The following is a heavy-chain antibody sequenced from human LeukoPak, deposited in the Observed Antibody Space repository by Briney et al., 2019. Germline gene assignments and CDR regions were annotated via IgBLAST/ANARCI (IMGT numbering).Heavy chain of an antibody. Sequence: GGSLRLSCAASGFTFSSYAMHWVRQAPGKGLEWVSGISWNSGSIGYADSVKGRFTISRDNAKNSLYLQMNSLRAEDTALYYCANLAVAGTGGDFDYWGQGTLVTVSS. CDR3: ANLAVAGTGGDFDY. CDR2: ISWNSGSI. CDR1: GFTFSSYA. V-gene: IGHV3-9*01. D-gene: IGHD6-19*01. J-gene: IGHJ4*02.